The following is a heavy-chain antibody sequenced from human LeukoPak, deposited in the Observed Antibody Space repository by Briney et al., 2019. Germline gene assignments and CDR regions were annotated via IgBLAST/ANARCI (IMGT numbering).Heavy chain of an antibody. CDR1: GGSFRDYY. Sequence: SETLSLTCAAHGGSFRDYYWSWIRQPPGKGLEWIGEIEPNGRAIYSPSLKSRVNILIDMSKDQFSLKLSSVTAADTAVYYCARGGDAFDIWGQGTMVTVSS. CDR2: IEPNGRA. CDR3: ARGGDAFDI. V-gene: IGHV4-34*01. J-gene: IGHJ3*02.